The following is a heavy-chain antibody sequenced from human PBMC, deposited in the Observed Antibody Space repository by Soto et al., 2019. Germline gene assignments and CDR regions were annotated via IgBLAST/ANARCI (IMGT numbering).Heavy chain of an antibody. J-gene: IGHJ5*02. CDR3: VRSYCGGDCYSRLINWFDP. D-gene: IGHD2-21*02. Sequence: SETLSLTCTVSGGPISSSNYYWGWIRQPPGKGLEWIGSIFHNGNTYYNPSLKSRVTISVDTSKNHFSLKLTSVTAADTAVYYCVRSYCGGDCYSRLINWFDPWGQGTLVTVSS. CDR2: IFHNGNT. CDR1: GGPISSSNYY. V-gene: IGHV4-39*02.